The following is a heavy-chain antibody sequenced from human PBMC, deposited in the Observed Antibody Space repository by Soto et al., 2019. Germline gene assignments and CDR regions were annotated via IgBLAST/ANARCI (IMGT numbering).Heavy chain of an antibody. V-gene: IGHV3-7*03. CDR3: ARAVWFGSVPVWFDY. CDR2: IKQDGSQK. CDR1: GFTFSTYY. Sequence: GGSLRLSCAASGFTFSTYYMSWVRQAPGKGLEWVANIKQDGSQKDYVDSVKGRFIISRDNAKNSLYLQLNSLRAEDTAVYYCARAVWFGSVPVWFDYWGQGTPVTVSS. D-gene: IGHD3-10*01. J-gene: IGHJ4*02.